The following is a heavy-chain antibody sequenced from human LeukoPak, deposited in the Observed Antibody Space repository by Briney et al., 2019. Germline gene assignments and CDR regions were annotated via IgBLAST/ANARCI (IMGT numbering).Heavy chain of an antibody. CDR3: AKGGVVAAAGTDY. D-gene: IGHD6-13*01. J-gene: IGHJ4*02. Sequence: GGSLRLSCAASGFTFSSYGMHWVRRAPGKGLEWVAFIRYDGSNKYYADSVKGRFTISRDNSKNTLYLQMNSLRAEDTAVYYCAKGGVVAAAGTDYWGQGTLVTVSS. CDR1: GFTFSSYG. CDR2: IRYDGSNK. V-gene: IGHV3-30*02.